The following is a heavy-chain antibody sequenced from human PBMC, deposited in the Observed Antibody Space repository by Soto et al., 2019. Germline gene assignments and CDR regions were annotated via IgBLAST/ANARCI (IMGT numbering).Heavy chain of an antibody. Sequence: QVQLVQSGAEVKKPGSSVKVSCKASGGTFSSYAISWVRQAPGQGLEWMGGIIPIFGTANYAQKFQGRVTITADESPSTDYLELSRLRSEDTAVYYCARDRDDYGDYWFDPWGQGTLVTVSS. J-gene: IGHJ5*02. V-gene: IGHV1-69*01. CDR3: ARDRDDYGDYWFDP. CDR2: IIPIFGTA. CDR1: GGTFSSYA. D-gene: IGHD4-17*01.